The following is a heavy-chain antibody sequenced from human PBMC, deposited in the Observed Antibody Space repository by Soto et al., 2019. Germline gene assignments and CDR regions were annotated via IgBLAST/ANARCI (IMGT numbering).Heavy chain of an antibody. D-gene: IGHD6-19*01. V-gene: IGHV1-3*01. CDR3: ARDVVAGKWLVPISFAY. J-gene: IGHJ4*02. Sequence: ASVKVSCKASGYNFTTYPMHWVRQAPGQRLEWMGWINAGYGTTEYSQQFQGRVTITRDISATTVYMALSSLTSEDTAVYYCARDVVAGKWLVPISFAYWGQGTLVTVSS. CDR1: GYNFTTYP. CDR2: INAGYGTT.